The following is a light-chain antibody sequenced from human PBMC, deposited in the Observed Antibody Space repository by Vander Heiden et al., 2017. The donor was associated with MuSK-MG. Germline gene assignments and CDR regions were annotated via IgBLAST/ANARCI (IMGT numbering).Light chain of an antibody. J-gene: IGKJ1*01. CDR3: QQYDVSRT. Sequence: EIVLTQSPGTLSLSPGERVTLSCRASQSVTNNYLAWYQQKPGQAPSLLIYGASSSATGIPDFTLTSSSLEPEDFALYYRQQYDVSRTFGRGTKVEIK. CDR2: GAS. V-gene: IGKV3-20*01. CDR1: QSVTNNY.